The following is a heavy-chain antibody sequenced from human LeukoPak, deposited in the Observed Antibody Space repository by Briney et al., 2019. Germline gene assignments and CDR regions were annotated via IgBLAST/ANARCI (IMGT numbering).Heavy chain of an antibody. CDR2: ISHGGGNK. J-gene: IGHJ4*02. V-gene: IGHV3-30*03. Sequence: GRSLRLSCAASGFTFSSYGMHWVRQAPGKGLEWVAVISHGGGNKYYTDSVKGRFTISRDNSENTLYLQMTSLRAEDTAVYYCAVIYGSGSYFLDYWGQGTLVTVSS. CDR3: AVIYGSGSYFLDY. CDR1: GFTFSSYG. D-gene: IGHD3-10*01.